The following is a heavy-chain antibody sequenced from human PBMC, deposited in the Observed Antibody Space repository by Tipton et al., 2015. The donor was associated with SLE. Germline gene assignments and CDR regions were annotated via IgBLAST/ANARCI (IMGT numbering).Heavy chain of an antibody. V-gene: IGHV3-7*03. D-gene: IGHD3-10*01. CDR3: ANRYYGSGSDAFDI. CDR2: IKQDGSEK. Sequence: SLRLSCAASGFTFSSYWMSWVRQAPGKGLEWVANIKQDGSEKYYVDSVKGRFTISRDNAKNSLYLQMNSLRAEDTAVYYCANRYYGSGSDAFDIWGQGTMVTVSS. J-gene: IGHJ3*02. CDR1: GFTFSSYW.